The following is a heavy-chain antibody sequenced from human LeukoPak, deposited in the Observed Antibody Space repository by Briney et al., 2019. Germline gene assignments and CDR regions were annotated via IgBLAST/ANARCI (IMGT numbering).Heavy chain of an antibody. J-gene: IGHJ4*02. V-gene: IGHV4-34*01. D-gene: IGHD6-19*01. CDR3: ARAVAGRPHFDY. CDR2: INHSGST. CDR1: GGSFSGYY. Sequence: SETLSLTCAVYGGSFSGYYWSWIRQPPGKGLEWIGEINHSGSTNYNPSLKSRVTISVDTSKNQFSLKLSSVTAADTAVYYCARAVAGRPHFDYWGQGTLVTVSS.